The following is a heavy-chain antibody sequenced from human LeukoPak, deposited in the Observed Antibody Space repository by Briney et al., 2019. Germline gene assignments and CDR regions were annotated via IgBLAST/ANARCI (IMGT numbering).Heavy chain of an antibody. CDR3: ARDQYYDSSGPNDY. CDR2: IKQDGSEK. J-gene: IGHJ4*02. Sequence: GGSLRLSCAVSGFTFSNYWMSWVRQAPGKGLEWVANIKQDGSEKYYVDSVKGRFTISRDNAKNSLYLQMNSLRAEDTAVYYCARDQYYDSSGPNDYWGQRTLVTVSS. D-gene: IGHD3-22*01. CDR1: GFTFSNYW. V-gene: IGHV3-7*01.